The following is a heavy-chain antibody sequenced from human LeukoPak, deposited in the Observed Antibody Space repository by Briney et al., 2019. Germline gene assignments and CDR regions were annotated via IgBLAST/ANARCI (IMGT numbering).Heavy chain of an antibody. Sequence: GGSLRLSCAASGFTFSSYSMNWVRQAPGKGLEWVGRIQSKTDGGPTDYAAPVKGRFTISRDDSKNTLYLQMNSLKAGDTAVYYCTTDRGALTNWGQGTLVTVSS. D-gene: IGHD3-10*01. CDR3: TTDRGALTN. J-gene: IGHJ4*02. CDR2: IQSKTDGGPT. CDR1: GFTFSSYS. V-gene: IGHV3-15*01.